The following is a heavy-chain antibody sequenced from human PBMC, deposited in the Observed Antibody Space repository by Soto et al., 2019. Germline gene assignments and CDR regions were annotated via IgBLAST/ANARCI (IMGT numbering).Heavy chain of an antibody. D-gene: IGHD3-3*01. CDR1: GFTFSSYW. CDR2: IKQDGSEK. V-gene: IGHV3-7*01. Sequence: PGRSLRLSCAASGFTFSSYWMSWVRQTPGKGLEWVANIKQDGSEKYYVDSVKGRFTISRDNAKNSLYLQMNSLRAEDTAVYYCARGSGNFWSGYYYFDYWGQGTLVTVS. J-gene: IGHJ4*02. CDR3: ARGSGNFWSGYYYFDY.